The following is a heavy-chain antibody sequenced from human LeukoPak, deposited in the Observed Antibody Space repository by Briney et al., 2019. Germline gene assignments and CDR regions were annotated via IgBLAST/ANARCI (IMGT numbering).Heavy chain of an antibody. CDR2: IYYSGSS. CDR1: GDSISSSSYY. J-gene: IGHJ1*01. D-gene: IGHD3-22*01. CDR3: ARRRYYDSTGFLD. Sequence: PSETLSLTCTVSGDSISSSSYYWGWVRQPPGNGLAWIGDIYYSGSSYYSPSLKSRVTISLDTSKNQLSLKLRSVTAADTAVYYCARRRYYDSTGFLDWGQGSLVSVSS. V-gene: IGHV4-39*01.